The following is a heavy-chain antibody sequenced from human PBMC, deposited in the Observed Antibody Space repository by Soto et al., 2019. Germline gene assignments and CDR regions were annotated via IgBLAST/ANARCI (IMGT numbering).Heavy chain of an antibody. CDR1: GGSISSYY. J-gene: IGHJ5*02. Sequence: SETLSLTCTVSGGSISSYYWSWIRQPPGKGLEWIGYIYYSGSTNYNPSLKSRVTISVDTSKNQFSLKLSSVTAADTAVYYCARGGLLWFGELLSRYWFDPWGQGT. CDR2: IYYSGST. V-gene: IGHV4-59*12. CDR3: ARGGLLWFGELLSRYWFDP. D-gene: IGHD3-10*01.